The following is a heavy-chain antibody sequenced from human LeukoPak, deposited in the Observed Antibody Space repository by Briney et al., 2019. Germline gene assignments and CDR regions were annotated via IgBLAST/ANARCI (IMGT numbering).Heavy chain of an antibody. CDR3: AREDIAVAGTYFDP. CDR1: GFTFDDYA. V-gene: IGHV3-30-3*01. Sequence: GGSLRLSCAASGFTFDDYAMHWVRQAPGKGLEWVAVISYDGSNKYYADSVKGRFTISRDNSKNTLYLQMNSLRAEDTAVYYCAREDIAVAGTYFDPWGQGTLVTVSS. CDR2: ISYDGSNK. D-gene: IGHD6-19*01. J-gene: IGHJ5*02.